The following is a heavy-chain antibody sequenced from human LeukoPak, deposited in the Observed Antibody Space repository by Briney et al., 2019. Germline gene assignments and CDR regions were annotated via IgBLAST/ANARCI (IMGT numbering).Heavy chain of an antibody. Sequence: PGRSLRLSCAASGFTFSNYGMHWVRQAPGKGLEWVAVIWYDRSNKYYADSVKGRFTISRDNSKNTLYLQMNSLRAEDTAVYYCAYGSAWGYFDYWGQGTLVTVSS. CDR2: IWYDRSNK. CDR1: GFTFSNYG. CDR3: AYGSAWGYFDY. V-gene: IGHV3-33*01. D-gene: IGHD3-10*01. J-gene: IGHJ4*02.